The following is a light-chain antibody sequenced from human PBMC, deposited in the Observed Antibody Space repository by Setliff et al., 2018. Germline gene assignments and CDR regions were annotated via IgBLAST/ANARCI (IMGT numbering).Light chain of an antibody. Sequence: QSALSQPASVSGSPGQSITISCSGTSSDVGSYDFVSWYQQHPGKAPKLIIHDVTNRPSEVSNRFSGSKAGNTASLTISGLQAEDEAEYYCVAYTSSSTYVFGSGTKVTVL. CDR1: SSDVGSYDF. J-gene: IGLJ1*01. CDR3: VAYTSSSTYV. V-gene: IGLV2-14*03. CDR2: DVT.